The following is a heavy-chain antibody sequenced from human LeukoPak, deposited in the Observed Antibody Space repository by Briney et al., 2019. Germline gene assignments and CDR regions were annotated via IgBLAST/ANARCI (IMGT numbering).Heavy chain of an antibody. CDR1: GYTFTCYG. J-gene: IGHJ5*02. CDR2: ISAYNGNT. V-gene: IGHV1-18*01. D-gene: IGHD3-3*02. Sequence: GASVKVSFKASGYTFTCYGFSWVRQAPGQGLEWMGWISAYNGNTNYAQKLQSRLTMTSDTSTSTAYMEPRILRSDDAAVYYCARVAQPVSDCFYPWGQGTLVTVSS. CDR3: ARVAQPVSDCFYP.